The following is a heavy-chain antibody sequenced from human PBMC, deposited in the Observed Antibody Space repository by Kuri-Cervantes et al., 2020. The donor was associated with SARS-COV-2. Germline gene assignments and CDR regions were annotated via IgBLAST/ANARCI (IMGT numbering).Heavy chain of an antibody. CDR2: ISSSSSYI. D-gene: IGHD2-2*02. V-gene: IGHV3-21*01. CDR1: GFTFSSYS. Sequence: GESLKISCAAPGFTFSSYSMNWVRQAPGKGLEWVSSISSSSSYIYYADSVKGRFTISRDNAKNSLYLQMNSLRAEDTAVYYCATLGYCSSTSCYKRFDYWGQGTLVTVSS. CDR3: ATLGYCSSTSCYKRFDY. J-gene: IGHJ4*02.